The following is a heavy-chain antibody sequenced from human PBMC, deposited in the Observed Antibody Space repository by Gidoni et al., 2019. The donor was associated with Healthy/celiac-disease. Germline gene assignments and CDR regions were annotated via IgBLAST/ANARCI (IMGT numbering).Heavy chain of an antibody. CDR3: ARDFKAMMFDY. J-gene: IGHJ4*02. CDR1: GFTFSYYY. V-gene: IGHV3-11*06. CDR2: ISSSSSYT. D-gene: IGHD3-16*01. Sequence: QVQLVESGGGLVNPGGSLSLYYATSGFTFSYYYMSCIRQAPGKGLEWVSYISSSSSYTTYADSVKGRFIISRDNAKNSLYLQMNSLRAEDTAVYYCARDFKAMMFDYWGQGTLVTVSS.